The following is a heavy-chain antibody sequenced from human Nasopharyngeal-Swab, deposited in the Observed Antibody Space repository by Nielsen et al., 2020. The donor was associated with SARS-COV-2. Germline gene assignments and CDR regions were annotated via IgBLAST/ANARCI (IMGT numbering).Heavy chain of an antibody. CDR2: IPYDGSNA. V-gene: IGHV3-30-3*01. D-gene: IGHD2-2*02. CDR3: ARDSRRYCSSTSCYMGNWFDP. Sequence: WIRQPPGKGLEWVAVIPYDGSNAYYADSVKGRFTISRDNSENTLYLQVNSLRTEDTAVYYCARDSRRYCSSTSCYMGNWFDPWGQGTLVTSPQ. J-gene: IGHJ5*02.